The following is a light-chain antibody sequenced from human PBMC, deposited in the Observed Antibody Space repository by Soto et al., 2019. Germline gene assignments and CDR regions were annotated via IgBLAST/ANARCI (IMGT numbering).Light chain of an antibody. V-gene: IGKV3-20*01. Sequence: EIVLTQSPATLSLSPGERATLSCRASQTISSGYLAWYQQKPGQAPRLLIYGASSRATGIPDRFSGSGSGTDFTLTISRLEPEDFAVYYCQQYGSSRTFGQGTKVDIK. J-gene: IGKJ1*01. CDR2: GAS. CDR1: QTISSGY. CDR3: QQYGSSRT.